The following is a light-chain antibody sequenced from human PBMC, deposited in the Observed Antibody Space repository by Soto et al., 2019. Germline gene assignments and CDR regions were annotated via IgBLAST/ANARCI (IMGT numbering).Light chain of an antibody. Sequence: EAVLTQSPGTLSLSPGERATLSCRASQSVGRNYLAWYQQKPGQAPRLLIHRISTRATGIPDRFSGSGSATDFTLTISRLEPEDSAVYYCQQYDKVPQTFGQGTRVEIK. V-gene: IGKV3-20*01. CDR3: QQYDKVPQT. CDR1: QSVGRNY. J-gene: IGKJ1*01. CDR2: RIS.